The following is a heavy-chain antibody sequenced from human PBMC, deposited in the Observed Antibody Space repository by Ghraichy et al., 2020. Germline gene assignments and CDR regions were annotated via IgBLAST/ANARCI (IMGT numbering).Heavy chain of an antibody. CDR2: INHSGST. CDR1: GGSFSGYY. Sequence: SETLSLTCAVYGGSFSGYYCSYIRQPPGTGLEWIGAINHSGSTNYNPSLKSRVAISVDTSKTQFSLKLSSVTATDPAVYYCARTQLGVGAFDVWDQGTMVTVSS. J-gene: IGHJ3*01. V-gene: IGHV4-34*01. D-gene: IGHD7-27*01. CDR3: ARTQLGVGAFDV.